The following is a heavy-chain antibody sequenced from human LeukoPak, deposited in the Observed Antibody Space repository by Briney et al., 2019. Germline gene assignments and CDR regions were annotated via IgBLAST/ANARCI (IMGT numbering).Heavy chain of an antibody. CDR2: ISGSGGST. Sequence: GGSLRLSCAASGFTFSSYAMSWVRQAPGKGLEWVSAISGSGGSTYYADSVKGRFTISRDNSKNTLYLQMNSLRAEDTAVYYCASSKLERRSGFDYWGQGTLVTVSS. V-gene: IGHV3-23*01. J-gene: IGHJ4*02. CDR1: GFTFSSYA. D-gene: IGHD1-1*01. CDR3: ASSKLERRSGFDY.